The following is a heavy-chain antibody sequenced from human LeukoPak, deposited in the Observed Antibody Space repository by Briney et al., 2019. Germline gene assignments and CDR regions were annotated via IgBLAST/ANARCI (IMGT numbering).Heavy chain of an antibody. Sequence: PGGSLRLPCAASGFTFSSYAMSWVRQAPGKGLEWVSAISGSGGSTYYADSVKGRFTISRDNSKNTLYLQMNSLRAEDTAVYYCAKGLYYYDSSGYYLTGGPFDYWGQGTLVTVSS. CDR1: GFTFSSYA. D-gene: IGHD3-22*01. V-gene: IGHV3-23*01. CDR3: AKGLYYYDSSGYYLTGGPFDY. CDR2: ISGSGGST. J-gene: IGHJ4*02.